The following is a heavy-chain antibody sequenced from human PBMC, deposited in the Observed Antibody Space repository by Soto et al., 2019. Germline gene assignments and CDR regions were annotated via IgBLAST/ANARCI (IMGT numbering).Heavy chain of an antibody. CDR2: IVNDGSEQ. CDR3: ARDDNDDDNGLDH. CDR1: GFRFSTHG. J-gene: IGHJ4*02. V-gene: IGHV3-33*01. Sequence: QVQLVESGGGVVRPGRSLRLSCAATGFRFSTHGMHWVRQAPGKGLEWVAVIVNDGSEQDYSDSVKGRFTISRDNSKNTLYLKMNNLRAEDTAVYYCARDDNDDDNGLDHWGQGILVTVSS. D-gene: IGHD1-1*01.